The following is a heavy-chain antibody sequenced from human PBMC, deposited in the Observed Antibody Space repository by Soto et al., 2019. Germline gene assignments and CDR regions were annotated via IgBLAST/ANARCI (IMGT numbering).Heavy chain of an antibody. J-gene: IGHJ6*02. V-gene: IGHV3-33*01. CDR2: IWYDGSNK. CDR3: ARDEGLGVNYYYDGMDV. CDR1: GFTFSSYG. D-gene: IGHD3-10*01. Sequence: QVQLVESGGGVVQPGRSLRLSCAASGFTFSSYGMHWVRQAPGKGLEWVAVIWYDGSNKYYADSVKGRFTISRDNSKNTLYLQMNSLRAEETAVYYCARDEGLGVNYYYDGMDVWGPGTTVTVSS.